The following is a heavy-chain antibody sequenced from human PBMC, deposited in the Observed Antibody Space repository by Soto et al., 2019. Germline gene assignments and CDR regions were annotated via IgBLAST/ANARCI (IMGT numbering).Heavy chain of an antibody. Sequence: PSQTLSLTCAISGDSVSSNTASWNWIRQSPSRGLEWLGRTYFRSKWYNDYAVSVKSRIITNSDTSNNQFSLQLNSVTPEDTAVYFCAKGDNLGPKTGYAFDPWGQGIMVTVSS. V-gene: IGHV6-1*01. J-gene: IGHJ5*02. CDR2: TYFRSKWYN. CDR1: GDSVSSNTAS. D-gene: IGHD5-12*01. CDR3: AKGDNLGPKTGYAFDP.